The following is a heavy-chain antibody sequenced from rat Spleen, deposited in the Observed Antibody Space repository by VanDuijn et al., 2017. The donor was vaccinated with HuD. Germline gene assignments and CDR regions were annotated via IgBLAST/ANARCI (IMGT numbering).Heavy chain of an antibody. J-gene: IGHJ2*01. CDR2: IWTGGST. CDR3: ARGYNYFDY. V-gene: IGHV2-43*01. D-gene: IGHD1-11*01. CDR1: GFSLTSYH. Sequence: QVQLKESGPGLVQPSQTLSLTCTVSGFSLTSYHVSWVRQPPGKGLEWMGVIWTGGSTAYNSALKSRLSISRDTSKNQVFLKMNSLQSEDTTTYDCARGYNYFDYWGQGVMVTVSS.